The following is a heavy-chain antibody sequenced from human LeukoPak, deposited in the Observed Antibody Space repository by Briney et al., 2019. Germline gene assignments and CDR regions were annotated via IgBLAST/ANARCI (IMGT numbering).Heavy chain of an antibody. V-gene: IGHV1-18*01. J-gene: IGHJ4*02. CDR2: ISAYNGNT. D-gene: IGHD2-21*01. CDR1: GYTFTSCG. CDR3: ARAEAYCGGDCYSDY. Sequence: ASVKVSCKASGYTFTSCGISWVRQAPGQGLEWMGWISAYNGNTNYAQKLQGRVTMTTDTSTSTAYMELRSLRSDDTAVYYCARAEAYCGGDCYSDYWGQGTLVTVSS.